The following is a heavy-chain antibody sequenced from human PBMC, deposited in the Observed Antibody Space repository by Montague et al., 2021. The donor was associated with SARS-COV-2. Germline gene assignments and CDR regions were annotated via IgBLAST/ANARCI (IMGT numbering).Heavy chain of an antibody. CDR1: GFSPSTSGMC. J-gene: IGHJ6*02. D-gene: IGHD5-18*01. Sequence: PALVKPTQTLTLTCTFSGFSPSTSGMCVSWIRQPPGKALEWLALIDWGDDKYYSTSLKTRLTISKDTSKNQVVLTMTNMDPVDTATFYCARIPTAGTPMGNYYYYGMDVWGQGTTVTVSS. CDR3: ARIPTAGTPMGNYYYYGMDV. V-gene: IGHV2-70*01. CDR2: IDWGDDK.